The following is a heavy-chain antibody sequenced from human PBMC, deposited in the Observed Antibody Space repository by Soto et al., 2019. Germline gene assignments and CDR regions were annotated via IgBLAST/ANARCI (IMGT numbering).Heavy chain of an antibody. J-gene: IGHJ3*02. Sequence: QVQLQESGPGLVKPSQTLSLTCTVSGGSISSGGYYWSWIRQHPGKGLEWIGYIYYSGSTYYNPSLKSRVTISVDTSKNQCALKLSSVTAADTAVYYCAGAGVVTKGYDAFDIWGQGTMVTVSS. CDR2: IYYSGST. CDR1: GGSISSGGYY. CDR3: AGAGVVTKGYDAFDI. V-gene: IGHV4-31*03. D-gene: IGHD2-21*02.